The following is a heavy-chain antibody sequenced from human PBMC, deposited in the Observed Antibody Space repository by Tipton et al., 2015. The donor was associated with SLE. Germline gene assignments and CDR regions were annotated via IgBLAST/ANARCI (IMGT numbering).Heavy chain of an antibody. CDR2: IYSGGSI. V-gene: IGHV3-66*02. CDR1: GFTLSRYW. CDR3: ARGVTRNQRGAYDI. D-gene: IGHD2-8*01. Sequence: SLRLSCAASGFTLSRYWMRWVRQAPGKGLEWISIIYSGGSIFYADSLEGRFTISRDNSKNTLYLQMNSLRPEDTAVYYCARGVTRNQRGAYDIWGHGTMVTVSS. J-gene: IGHJ3*02.